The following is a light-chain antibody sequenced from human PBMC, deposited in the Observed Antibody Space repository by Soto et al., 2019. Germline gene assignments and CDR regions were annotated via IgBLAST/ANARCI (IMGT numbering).Light chain of an antibody. J-gene: IGKJ5*01. Sequence: EIVLTQSPATLSLSPGEIAILCFSASQSVSSYLAWYQQKPGQAPRLLIYDASNRATGIPARFSGSGSGTDFTLTISSLAPEDFAVYYCQQRSNTFGPGTRLEI. V-gene: IGKV3-11*01. CDR2: DAS. CDR3: QQRSNT. CDR1: QSVSSY.